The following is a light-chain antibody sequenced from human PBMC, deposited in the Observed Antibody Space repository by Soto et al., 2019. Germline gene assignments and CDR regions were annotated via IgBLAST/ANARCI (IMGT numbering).Light chain of an antibody. CDR2: AVS. CDR1: QSIGTN. Sequence: DIQMTQSPSSLSASIGDRVTLTCRASQSIGTNLNWYQQRPGKAPKLLIYAVSSLQRGVSSRFSGSGSGTDFTLSINSLQREDFATYYCQQTYSAPPLFGQGTKVDIK. CDR3: QQTYSAPPL. V-gene: IGKV1-39*01. J-gene: IGKJ1*01.